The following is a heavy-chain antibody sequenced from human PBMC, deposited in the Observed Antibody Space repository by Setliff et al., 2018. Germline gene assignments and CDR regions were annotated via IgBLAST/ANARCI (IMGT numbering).Heavy chain of an antibody. Sequence: SETLSLTCTVSPGSISRHYWSWFRQAPGKGLEWIGYRHDNGERDYNPSLGSRVTISVDTSKNQFSLMLTSVTAADTAIYYCAGGGTFRYFDFWGQGAPVTVSS. CDR3: AGGGTFRYFDF. D-gene: IGHD5-12*01. CDR1: PGSISRHY. J-gene: IGHJ4*02. V-gene: IGHV4-59*11. CDR2: RHDNGER.